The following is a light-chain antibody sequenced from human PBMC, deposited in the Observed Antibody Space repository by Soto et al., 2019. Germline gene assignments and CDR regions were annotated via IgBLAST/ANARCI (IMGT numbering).Light chain of an antibody. CDR2: GAS. J-gene: IGKJ4*01. CDR1: QSISSN. CDR3: QQYNNWPLA. Sequence: EIVMTQSPATLSVSPGEGVTLSCRASQSISSNLAWYQQKPGHTPRLLIYGASTRATGIPARFSGSGSGTEFTLTISSLQSEDFAVYYCQQYNNWPLAVGGGTKVDSK. V-gene: IGKV3-15*01.